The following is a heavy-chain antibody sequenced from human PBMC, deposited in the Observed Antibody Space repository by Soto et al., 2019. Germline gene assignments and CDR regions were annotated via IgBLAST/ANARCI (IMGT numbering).Heavy chain of an antibody. J-gene: IGHJ3*01. Sequence: EVQLVESGGGLVQPGGSLSLSCTASGFTFSEYAMTWFRRAPGKGLEWVGLITSRRYGGTTDFAASVKVRIMISRDDSRSIAYLQMGSLQTEDTACYYCTRMPRNKYCSPGTCSGFVVWGQGTLVTVPS. CDR1: GFTFSEYA. CDR2: ITSRRYGGTT. V-gene: IGHV3-49*03. D-gene: IGHD2-15*01. CDR3: TRMPRNKYCSPGTCSGFVV.